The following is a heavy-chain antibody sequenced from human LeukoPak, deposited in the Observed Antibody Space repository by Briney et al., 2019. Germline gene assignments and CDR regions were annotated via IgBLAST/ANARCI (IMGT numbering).Heavy chain of an antibody. Sequence: GGSPRLSCAASGFTFSSYAMSWVRQAPGKGLEWVSSISSSSSHIHSADSVKGRFTISRDNAKNSLYLQMNSLRAEDTAVYYCARDLYDSGGYSSPIDYWGQGTLVTVSS. CDR1: GFTFSSYA. V-gene: IGHV3-21*01. CDR2: ISSSSSHI. J-gene: IGHJ4*02. CDR3: ARDLYDSGGYSSPIDY. D-gene: IGHD3-22*01.